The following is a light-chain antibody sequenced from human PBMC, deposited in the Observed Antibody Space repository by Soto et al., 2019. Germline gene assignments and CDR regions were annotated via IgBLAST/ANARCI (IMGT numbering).Light chain of an antibody. CDR3: QQRSSWPIT. CDR2: DAS. Sequence: EIVLTQSPATLSLSLGERATLSCRASQTVNTYLAWYQQKPGQAPRLLINDASNRATGIPTRFVGSGSGTDFTLTISSLEPEDFAVYYCQQRSSWPITFGGGTKVEL. V-gene: IGKV3-11*01. J-gene: IGKJ4*01. CDR1: QTVNTY.